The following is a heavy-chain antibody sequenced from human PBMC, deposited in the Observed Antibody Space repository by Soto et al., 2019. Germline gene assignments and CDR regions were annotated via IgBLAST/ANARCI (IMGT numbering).Heavy chain of an antibody. D-gene: IGHD3-22*01. CDR1: GFTFSSYA. V-gene: IGHV3-23*01. J-gene: IGHJ4*02. CDR3: AKLYYFDSTGFYRHFDL. CDR2: IGPSGAST. Sequence: EVRLLESGGGLIQPGGSLRLSCAATGFTFSSYAMSWVRQTPGKGLEWVSSIGPSGASTHYADSVKGRFTISRDNFKNTLFLHMNSLRDEDTALYHCAKLYYFDSTGFYRHFDLCGQGTLVTVSS.